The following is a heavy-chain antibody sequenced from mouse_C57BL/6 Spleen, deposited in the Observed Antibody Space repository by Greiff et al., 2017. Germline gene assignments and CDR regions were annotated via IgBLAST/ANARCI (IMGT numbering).Heavy chain of an antibody. Sequence: VKLQQPGAELVMPGASVKLSCKASGYTFTSYWMHWVKQRPGQGLEWIGEIDPSDSYTNYNQKFKGKSTLTVDKSSSTAYMQLSSRTSEDSAVYYCARQNYYGSSYPVYFDYWGQGTTLTVSS. V-gene: IGHV1-69*01. CDR3: ARQNYYGSSYPVYFDY. CDR1: GYTFTSYW. D-gene: IGHD1-1*01. J-gene: IGHJ2*01. CDR2: IDPSDSYT.